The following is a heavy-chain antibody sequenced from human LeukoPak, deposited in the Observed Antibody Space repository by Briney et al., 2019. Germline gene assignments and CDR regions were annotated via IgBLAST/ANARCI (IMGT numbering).Heavy chain of an antibody. CDR1: GFTFSSYA. J-gene: IGHJ4*02. CDR3: AKGLVSRFDY. V-gene: IGHV3-23*01. Sequence: GGSLRLSCAASGFTFSSYAMSWVRQAPGKGLEWVSAISGSGSNTYYADSVKGRFTISRDNSKNTLYLQINSLRAEDTAVYYCAKGLVSRFDYWGQGTLVTVSS. D-gene: IGHD3-16*01. CDR2: ISGSGSNT.